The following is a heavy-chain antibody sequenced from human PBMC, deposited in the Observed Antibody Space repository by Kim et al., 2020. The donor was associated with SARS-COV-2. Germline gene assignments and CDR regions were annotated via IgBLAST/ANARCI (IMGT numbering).Heavy chain of an antibody. CDR2: IKDDGSEK. CDR1: GFSFSTHW. V-gene: IGHV3-7*01. Sequence: GGSLRLSCAASGFSFSTHWMSWVRQAPGKGLEWVANIKDDGSEKYYVDSVKGRFTISRDNAKNSLYLEMNTLRGEDTAVYFCATGPWSIDYFGVFDCWG. J-gene: IGHJ4*01. D-gene: IGHD3-22*01. CDR3: ATGPWSIDYFGVFDC.